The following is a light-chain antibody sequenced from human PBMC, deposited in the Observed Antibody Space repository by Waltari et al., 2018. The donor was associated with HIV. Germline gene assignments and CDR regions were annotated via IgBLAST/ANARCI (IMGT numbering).Light chain of an antibody. CDR1: QSISNNF. Sequence: EIVLTQSPGTLSLSPGERAILSCRTTQSISNNFLAWYQQKPGQPPRLLIYSAFISATGIPDRFSGSGAGTDFTLSISRLEPEDFAVYYCHQYGTAPRTFGQGTTVEIK. CDR2: SAF. V-gene: IGKV3-20*01. J-gene: IGKJ1*01. CDR3: HQYGTAPRT.